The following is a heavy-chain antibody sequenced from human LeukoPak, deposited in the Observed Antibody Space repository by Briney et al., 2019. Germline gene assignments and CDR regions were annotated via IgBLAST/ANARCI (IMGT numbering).Heavy chain of an antibody. CDR2: IYHSGST. V-gene: IGHV4-38-2*02. Sequence: SETLSLTCTVSGYSISSGYYWGWIRQPPGKGLEWIGSIYHSGSTYYNPSLKSRVTISVDTSKNQFSLKLSSVTAADTAVYYCARVLRVAAGTDLYFDYWGQGTLVTVSS. D-gene: IGHD6-13*01. CDR1: GYSISSGYY. CDR3: ARVLRVAAGTDLYFDY. J-gene: IGHJ4*02.